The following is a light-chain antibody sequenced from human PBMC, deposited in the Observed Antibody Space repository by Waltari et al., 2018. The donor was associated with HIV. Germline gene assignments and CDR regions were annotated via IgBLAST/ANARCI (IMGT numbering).Light chain of an antibody. CDR3: GSRDVTGDQRV. V-gene: IGLV3-19*01. CDR1: SIRTTS. CDR2: GKN. J-gene: IGLJ1*01. Sequence: ELTQAPAVSVALGPTVNITCQGASIRTTSASPYQQKPEPAPVIVIYGKNNRPSGIPDRFSAASSGNIASLTISATLVEDEATYFCGSRDVTGDQRVFGPGTWVAV.